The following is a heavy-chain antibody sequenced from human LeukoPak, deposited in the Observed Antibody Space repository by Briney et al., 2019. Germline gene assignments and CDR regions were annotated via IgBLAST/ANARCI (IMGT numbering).Heavy chain of an antibody. V-gene: IGHV3-23*01. J-gene: IGHJ5*02. D-gene: IGHD6-6*01. CDR1: GFTFSSYA. CDR2: ISGSGGST. CDR3: AKLYSSSSSSSWFDP. Sequence: GGSLRLSCAASGFTFSSYAMSWVRQAPGKGLEWVSAISGSGGSTYYAASVKGRFTISRNNSKNPLYLQMNPLRAEDTAVYYCAKLYSSSSSSSWFDPWGQGTLVTVSS.